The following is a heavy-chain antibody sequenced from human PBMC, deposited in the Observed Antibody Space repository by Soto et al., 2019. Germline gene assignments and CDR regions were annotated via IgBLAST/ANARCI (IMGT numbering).Heavy chain of an antibody. CDR3: VTVLPHADSWFDY. V-gene: IGHV3-30*03. J-gene: IGHJ4*02. Sequence: HPGGSLRLSCAASGVTFSSYGMHWVRQAPGKGLEWVAVISYDGSNKYYADSVKGRFTISRDNSKNTLYLQLNSLKSEDTGVYYCVTVLPHADSWFDYWGQGTPVTVSS. CDR1: GVTFSSYG. CDR2: ISYDGSNK. D-gene: IGHD2-2*01.